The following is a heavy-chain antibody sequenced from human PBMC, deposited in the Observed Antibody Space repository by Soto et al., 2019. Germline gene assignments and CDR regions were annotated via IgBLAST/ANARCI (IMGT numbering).Heavy chain of an antibody. V-gene: IGHV3-30-3*01. CDR1: GFTFSSYA. Sequence: QVQLVESGGGVVQPGRSLRLSCAASGFTFSSYAMHWVRQAPGKGLEWVAVISYDGSNKYYADSVKGRFNNSRDNSKNTRYLQMNSRRAEDTAVYYCARERTVSGAFDIWGQGTMVTVSS. D-gene: IGHD4-17*01. CDR3: ARERTVSGAFDI. CDR2: ISYDGSNK. J-gene: IGHJ3*02.